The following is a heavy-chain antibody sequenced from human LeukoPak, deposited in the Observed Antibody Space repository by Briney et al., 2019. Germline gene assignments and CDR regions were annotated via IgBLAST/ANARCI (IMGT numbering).Heavy chain of an antibody. V-gene: IGHV3-23*01. J-gene: IGHJ4*02. CDR1: GFTFSSYA. Sequence: GGSLRLSCAASGFTFSSYAMSWVRQAPGKGLEWVSAISGSGGSTYYADSVRGRFTISRDNSKNTLYLQMNSLRAEDTAVYYCANGPVLANFDYWGQGTPVTVSS. D-gene: IGHD4/OR15-4a*01. CDR3: ANGPVLANFDY. CDR2: ISGSGGST.